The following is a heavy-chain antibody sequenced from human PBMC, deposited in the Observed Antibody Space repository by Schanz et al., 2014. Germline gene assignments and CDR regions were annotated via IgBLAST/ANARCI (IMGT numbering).Heavy chain of an antibody. CDR2: INTGNGYT. D-gene: IGHD3-10*01. J-gene: IGHJ4*02. Sequence: QILLVQPGPEVKKPGASVTVSCKASGYDFHIYAYSWVRQAPGHRPEWMGRINTGNGYTHYSETFQDRVTISADTSASTAYMEVRSLTSEDTAVYYCATGPSGSLDYWGQGTLVTVSS. CDR3: ATGPSGSLDY. CDR1: GYDFHIYA. V-gene: IGHV1-3*04.